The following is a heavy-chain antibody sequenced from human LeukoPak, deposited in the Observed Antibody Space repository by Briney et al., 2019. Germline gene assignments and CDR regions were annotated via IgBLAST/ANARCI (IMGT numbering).Heavy chain of an antibody. CDR2: IKQDGSEK. CDR3: ARDSSGPDH. D-gene: IGHD6-19*01. Sequence: GGSLRLSCAASGFTFSSFWMSWVRQAPGKGLEWVANIKQDGSEKNYVDSVKGRFTISRDNAKNSLFLQMNSLRAEDTAVYFCARDSSGPDHWGQGTLVTVSS. V-gene: IGHV3-7*01. CDR1: GFTFSSFW. J-gene: IGHJ4*02.